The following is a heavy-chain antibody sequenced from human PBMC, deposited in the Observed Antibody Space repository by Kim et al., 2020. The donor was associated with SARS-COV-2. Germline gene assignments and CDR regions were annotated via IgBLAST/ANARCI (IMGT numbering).Heavy chain of an antibody. J-gene: IGHJ3*02. D-gene: IGHD3-10*01. V-gene: IGHV3-74*01. CDR3: VRDRGQPDAFNI. CDR2: T. Sequence: TTYADSVEGRFTISRDNAKNTLYLQMNSLRAEDTAVYYCVRDRGQPDAFNIWGQGTMVTVSS.